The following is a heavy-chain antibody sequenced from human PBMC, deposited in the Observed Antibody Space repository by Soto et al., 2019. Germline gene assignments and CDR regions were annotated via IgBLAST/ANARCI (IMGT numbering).Heavy chain of an antibody. J-gene: IGHJ6*02. CDR3: ATVLLWFGELLSGMDV. Sequence: ASVKVSCKASGYTFTSYDINWVRQATGQGLGWMGWMNPNSGKTGYAQKFQGRVTMTRNTSISTAYMELSSLRSEDTAVYYCATVLLWFGELLSGMDVWGQGTTVTVSS. CDR1: GYTFTSYD. CDR2: MNPNSGKT. V-gene: IGHV1-8*01. D-gene: IGHD3-10*01.